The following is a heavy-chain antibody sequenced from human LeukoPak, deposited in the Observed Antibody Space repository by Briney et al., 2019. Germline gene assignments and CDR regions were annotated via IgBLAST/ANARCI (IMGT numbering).Heavy chain of an antibody. J-gene: IGHJ4*02. CDR2: IHYSGST. Sequence: KPSETLSLTCSVSGASISSHYWSWLRQPPGKGLEWIGYIHYSGSTNYNPSLKSRVTISVDTSKNQFSLKLSSVTAADTAVYYCARLRSWQLGVDYWGQGTLVTVSS. V-gene: IGHV4-59*08. CDR3: ARLRSWQLGVDY. CDR1: GASISSHY. D-gene: IGHD6-13*01.